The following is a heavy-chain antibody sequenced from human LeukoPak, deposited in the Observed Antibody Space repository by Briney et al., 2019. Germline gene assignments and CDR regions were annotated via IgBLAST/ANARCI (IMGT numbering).Heavy chain of an antibody. V-gene: IGHV3-53*01. J-gene: IGHJ3*02. CDR1: GFTVSSNY. CDR2: ISSSGIT. D-gene: IGHD6-19*01. CDR3: ARGGDSSGSIRSAFGI. Sequence: GGSLRLSCAASGFTVSSNYMSWVRQAPGKGLEWVLVISSSGITYYADSVRGRFTISRDNSKNTLYLQMNSLRGEDTAVYYCARGGDSSGSIRSAFGIWGQGTMVTVSS.